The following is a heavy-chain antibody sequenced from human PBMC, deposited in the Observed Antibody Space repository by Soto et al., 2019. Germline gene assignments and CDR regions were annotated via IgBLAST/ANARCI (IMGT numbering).Heavy chain of an antibody. CDR1: GFTFSKYY. CDR3: ARDLDVTTGTASFDS. J-gene: IGHJ4*02. Sequence: ASVKVSCKTSGFTFSKYYMHWLRQVPGQGLEWVGVINPSGRTTSYAQKFLGRVTVTRDASTATVYLELNSLRSGDTAVYYCARDLDVTTGTASFDSWGQGTLVTVSS. V-gene: IGHV1-46*01. D-gene: IGHD3-10*01. CDR2: INPSGRTT.